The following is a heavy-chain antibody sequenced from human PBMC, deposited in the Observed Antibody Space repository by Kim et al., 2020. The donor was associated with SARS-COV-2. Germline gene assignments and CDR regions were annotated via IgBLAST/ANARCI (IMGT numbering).Heavy chain of an antibody. D-gene: IGHD3-10*01. CDR2: IDSTGPYI. V-gene: IGHV3-21*01. CDR3: AKDRPSADGSFDY. J-gene: IGHJ4*02. CDR1: LFTFHSYS. Sequence: GGSLRLSCEASLFTFHSYSMNWVRQAPGKGLEWVSSIDSTGPYINDADSVKGRFTISRGNAKKSLYLPMNILRVEDTAVYYCAKDRPSADGSFDYWCQGTPVPGSA.